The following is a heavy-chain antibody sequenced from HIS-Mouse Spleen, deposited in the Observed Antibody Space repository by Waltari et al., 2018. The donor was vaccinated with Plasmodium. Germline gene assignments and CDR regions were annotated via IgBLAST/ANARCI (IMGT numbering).Heavy chain of an antibody. CDR3: ARRLRGAFDI. Sequence: QVQLQQWGAGLLKPSETLSLTCAVYGGSFSGYYWSWIRQPPGKGLEWIGEINHSGSTNYNPALKSRVTISVNTSKNQFALKLSSVTAADPAVYYCARRLRGAFDIWGQGTMVTVSS. V-gene: IGHV4-34*01. CDR1: GGSFSGYY. J-gene: IGHJ3*02. CDR2: INHSGST. D-gene: IGHD5-12*01.